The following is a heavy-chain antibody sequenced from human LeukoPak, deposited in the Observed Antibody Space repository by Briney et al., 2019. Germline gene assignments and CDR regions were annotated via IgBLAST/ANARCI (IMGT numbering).Heavy chain of an antibody. CDR2: MNPNSGNT. CDR1: GYTFTSYD. J-gene: IGHJ1*01. CDR3: ASGHPLRGSGWYGKYFQH. Sequence: ASVKVSCKASGYTFTSYDINWVRQATGQGLEWMGWMNPNSGNTGYAQKFQGRVTMTRNTSISTAYMELSSLRSEDTAVYYCASGHPLRGSGWYGKYFQHWGQGTLVTVSS. D-gene: IGHD6-19*01. V-gene: IGHV1-8*01.